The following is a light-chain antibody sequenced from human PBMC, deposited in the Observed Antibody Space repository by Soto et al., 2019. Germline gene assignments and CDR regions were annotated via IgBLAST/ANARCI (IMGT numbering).Light chain of an antibody. CDR3: QYWDNYSWT. CDR1: QSITDW. CDR2: KAS. Sequence: SASVGDRVTITCRASQSITDWLAWYQQKPGKAPKFLIYKASNLEGGVPSRFSGSGSGTEFTLTISSVQPDDFATYYCQYWDNYSWTFGQGTKVEIK. J-gene: IGKJ1*01. V-gene: IGKV1-5*03.